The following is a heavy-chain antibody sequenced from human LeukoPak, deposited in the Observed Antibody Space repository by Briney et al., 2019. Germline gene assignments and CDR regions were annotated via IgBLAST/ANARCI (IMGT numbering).Heavy chain of an antibody. CDR3: ARPAGGDFWSGYPTHFDL. J-gene: IGHJ5*02. D-gene: IGHD3-3*01. V-gene: IGHV5-51*01. CDR2: IHPGDSDT. CDR1: GYSFTSYW. Sequence: GESQRISCKGSGYSFTSYWIGWVLQMPGKGLEWMVIIHPGDSDTRYSPSFDCHVTILADKSISTAYLQWSSLKASDTAMYYCARPAGGDFWSGYPTHFDLWGQEILLTVSS.